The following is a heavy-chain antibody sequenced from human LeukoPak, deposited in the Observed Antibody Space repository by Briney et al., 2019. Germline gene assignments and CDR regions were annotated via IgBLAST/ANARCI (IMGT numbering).Heavy chain of an antibody. CDR2: FSSSSSYI. J-gene: IGHJ1*01. V-gene: IGHV3-21*04. Sequence: GGSLRLSCAASGFTFSSYSMNWVRQAPGKGLEWVSSFSSSSSYIYYADSVKGRFTISRDNSKNTLYLQMNSLRAEDTAVYYCAKDRGKYYYDSSGSAEYFQHWGQGTLVTVSS. CDR1: GFTFSSYS. CDR3: AKDRGKYYYDSSGSAEYFQH. D-gene: IGHD3-22*01.